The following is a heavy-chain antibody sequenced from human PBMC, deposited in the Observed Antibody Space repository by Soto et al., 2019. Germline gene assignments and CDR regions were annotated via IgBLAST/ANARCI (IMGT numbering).Heavy chain of an antibody. D-gene: IGHD2-15*01. CDR1: GLTFNRYW. CDR3: AREFCSGGNFYIYYFDP. Sequence: GWSLRLSCAASGLTFNRYWMHWVRHAPGKGLVWVSHINTDGSNTNYADSVKGRFTISRDNAKSTLFLQMNSLRDEDTAVYYCAREFCSGGNFYIYYFDPWGQGIQVTVSS. J-gene: IGHJ5*02. CDR2: INTDGSNT. V-gene: IGHV3-74*01.